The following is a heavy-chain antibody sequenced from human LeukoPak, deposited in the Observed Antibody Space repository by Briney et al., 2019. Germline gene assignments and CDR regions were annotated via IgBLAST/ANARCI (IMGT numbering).Heavy chain of an antibody. V-gene: IGHV1-69*06. CDR2: IIPIFGTA. Sequence: SVKVSCKASGGTFSSYAISWVRQAPGQGLEWMGGIIPIFGTANYAQKFQGRVTITEDKSTSTAYMELSSLRSEDTAVYYCARDRYCSGGSCYGFDYWGQGTLVTVSS. CDR1: GGTFSSYA. CDR3: ARDRYCSGGSCYGFDY. J-gene: IGHJ4*02. D-gene: IGHD2-15*01.